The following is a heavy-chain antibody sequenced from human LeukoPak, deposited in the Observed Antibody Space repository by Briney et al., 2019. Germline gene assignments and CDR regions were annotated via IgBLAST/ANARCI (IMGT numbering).Heavy chain of an antibody. J-gene: IGHJ4*02. Sequence: GGSLRLSCAASGFTFSSYSMNWVRQAPGKGLEWVSSISSSSSYIYYADSVKGRFTISRDNSKNTLFLQMNSLRAEDTAVYYCARDRYDILTGYYMYFDYWGQGSLVTVSS. V-gene: IGHV3-21*01. D-gene: IGHD3-9*01. CDR1: GFTFSSYS. CDR3: ARDRYDILTGYYMYFDY. CDR2: ISSSSSYI.